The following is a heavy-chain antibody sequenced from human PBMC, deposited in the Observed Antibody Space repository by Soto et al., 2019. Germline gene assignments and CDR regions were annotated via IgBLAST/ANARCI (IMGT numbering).Heavy chain of an antibody. CDR1: GYTFTSYA. CDR3: ATDEPPGDV. Sequence: QVQLVQSGAEVKKPGASVKVSCKASGYTFTSYAFSWDRQAPGQGPEGMGWINAYNGNTKYAQKREGRVTMTTATTTSTAYMELRSLRSDDTAVYYCATDEPPGDVWGQGTTVTVSS. V-gene: IGHV1-18*01. CDR2: INAYNGNT. J-gene: IGHJ6*02.